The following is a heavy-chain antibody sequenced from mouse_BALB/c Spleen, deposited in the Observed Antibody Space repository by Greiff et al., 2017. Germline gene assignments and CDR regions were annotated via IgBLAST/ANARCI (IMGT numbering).Heavy chain of an antibody. CDR1: GFNIKDTY. CDR3: ARGNSPSYFDY. CDR2: VDPANGNT. D-gene: IGHD2-1*01. V-gene: IGHV14-3*02. J-gene: IGHJ2*01. Sequence: EVQLQQSGAELVKPGASVKLSCTASGFNIKDTYMHWVKQRPEQGLEWIGRVDPANGNTKYDPKFQGKATITADTSSNTAYLQLSSLTSEDTAVYYCARGNSPSYFDYWGQGTTLTVSS.